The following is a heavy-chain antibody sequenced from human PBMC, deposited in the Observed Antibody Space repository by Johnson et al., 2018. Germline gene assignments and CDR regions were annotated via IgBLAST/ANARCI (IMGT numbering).Heavy chain of an antibody. CDR1: GFTFSSYA. V-gene: IGHV3-23*01. CDR2: ISDSCGNT. CDR3: AKSRHGYSNDAFDI. D-gene: IGHD5-24*01. Sequence: EVQLLESGGGLVQTGGSLRLACAASGFTFSSYAMSWVRQATGKGLEWVSAISDSCGNTYYADSVKGRFTISRDNSKKTLYVQMNSLRAEDTAVYYCAKSRHGYSNDAFDIWGQGTMVTVSS. J-gene: IGHJ3*02.